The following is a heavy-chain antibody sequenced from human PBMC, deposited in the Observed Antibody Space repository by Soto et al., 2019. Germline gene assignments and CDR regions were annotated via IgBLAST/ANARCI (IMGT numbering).Heavy chain of an antibody. CDR1: GGSISSSSYY. Sequence: QLQLQESGPGLVKPSETLSRTCTVSGGSISSSSYYWGWILQPPGKGLEWIGSIYYSGSTYYNPSLKSRVTISVDTSHNQFSLKLSSVTAADTGVDYCASLTGAASSRWTQDAFDIWGQGTMVTVSS. J-gene: IGHJ3*02. CDR2: IYYSGST. CDR3: ASLTGAASSRWTQDAFDI. D-gene: IGHD6-13*01. V-gene: IGHV4-39*01.